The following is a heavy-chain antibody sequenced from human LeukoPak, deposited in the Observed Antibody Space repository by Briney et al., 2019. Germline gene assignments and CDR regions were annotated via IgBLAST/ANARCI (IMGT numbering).Heavy chain of an antibody. CDR2: IRYDGSNK. CDR1: GFTFSRYG. V-gene: IGHV3-30*02. CDR3: AKDQPDSSSWAY. Sequence: GGSLRLSCAASGFTFSRYGMHWVRQAPGKGLEWVAFIRYDGSNKYYADSVKGRFTISRDNSKNTLYLQMNSLRAEDTAVYYCAKDQPDSSSWAYWGQGTQVTVSP. D-gene: IGHD6-13*01. J-gene: IGHJ4*02.